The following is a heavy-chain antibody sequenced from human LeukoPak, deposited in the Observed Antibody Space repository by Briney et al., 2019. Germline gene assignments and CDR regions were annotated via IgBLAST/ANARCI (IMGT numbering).Heavy chain of an antibody. D-gene: IGHD4-17*01. V-gene: IGHV3-30*18. CDR2: ISFEGGKI. CDR3: AKDRSDGFYGDEFDH. Sequence: GGSLRLSCAAPGFSFSRHDMHWVRQAPGKGLEWVAIISFEGGKIDYAESVKGRFTISRDNSKNTLYLQMSSLRVEDTAVYYCAKDRSDGFYGDEFDHWGQGTLVTVSS. J-gene: IGHJ4*02. CDR1: GFSFSRHD.